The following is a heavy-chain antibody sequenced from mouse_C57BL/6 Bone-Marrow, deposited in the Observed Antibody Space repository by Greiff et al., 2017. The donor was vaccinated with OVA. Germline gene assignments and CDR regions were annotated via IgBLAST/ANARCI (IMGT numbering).Heavy chain of an antibody. J-gene: IGHJ4*01. V-gene: IGHV7-3*01. CDR2: ISNKANGYTT. Sequence: EVQLVESGGGLVQPGGSLSLSCAASGFTFTDYYMSWVRQPPGKALEWLGFISNKANGYTTEYSASVKGRFTISRDNSQSILYLQMKALRAEDSATYYCARYFAMDYWGQGTSVTVSS. CDR1: GFTFTDYY. CDR3: ARYFAMDY.